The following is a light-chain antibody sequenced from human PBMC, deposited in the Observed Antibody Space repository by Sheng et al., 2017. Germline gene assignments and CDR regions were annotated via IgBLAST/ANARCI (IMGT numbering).Light chain of an antibody. V-gene: IGLV2-14*03. CDR1: SSDIGGYNY. J-gene: IGLJ3*02. CDR3: WSYSGSSTLV. CDR2: DVT. Sequence: QSALTQPASVSGSPGQSITISCTGTSSDIGGYNYVSWYQQHPGKAPKLVIYDVTNRPSGLSNRFSGSKSGTTASLTISGLQPEDEANYYCWSYSGSSTLVFGGGTNLSVL.